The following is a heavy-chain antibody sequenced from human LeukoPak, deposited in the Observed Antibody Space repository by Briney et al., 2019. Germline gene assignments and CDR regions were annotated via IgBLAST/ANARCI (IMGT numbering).Heavy chain of an antibody. CDR3: ARLADHYDILTGHYLWYFDS. J-gene: IGHJ4*02. CDR2: IDPSDSYT. CDR1: GYSFASYW. D-gene: IGHD3-9*01. V-gene: IGHV5-10-1*01. Sequence: GESLKISCKVSGYSFASYWINWLRQMPGKGLEWMGMIDPSDSYTNYSPSFQGHVTISADKSITTAYLQWSRLRASDTAMYYCARLADHYDILTGHYLWYFDSWGQGTPVTVSS.